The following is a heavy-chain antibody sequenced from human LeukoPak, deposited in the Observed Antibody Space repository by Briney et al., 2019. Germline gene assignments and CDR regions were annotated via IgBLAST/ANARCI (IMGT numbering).Heavy chain of an antibody. CDR2: INHSGST. CDR3: ARCRSILLGYSSSWYQAFYFDY. Sequence: PSETLSLTCAVYGGSFSGYYWSWIRQPPGKGLEWIGEINHSGSTNYNPSLKSRVTISVGTAKNQFSLKLSSVTAADTAVYYCARCRSILLGYSSSWYQAFYFDYWGQGTLVTVSS. CDR1: GGSFSGYY. V-gene: IGHV4-34*01. D-gene: IGHD6-13*01. J-gene: IGHJ4*02.